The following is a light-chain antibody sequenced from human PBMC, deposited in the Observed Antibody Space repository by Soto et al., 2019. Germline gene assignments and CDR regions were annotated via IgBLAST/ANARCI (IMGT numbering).Light chain of an antibody. J-gene: IGKJ5*01. CDR2: EVS. Sequence: DIQMTQSPSTLSASVGDRVTITCRASQSIIPFLAWYQQKPGKAPNVLISEVSTLKSGVPSRFSGSGSGTEFTLTISGLQPDDSATYYCQQYSNLITFGQGTRLEI. CDR3: QQYSNLIT. CDR1: QSIIPF. V-gene: IGKV1-5*03.